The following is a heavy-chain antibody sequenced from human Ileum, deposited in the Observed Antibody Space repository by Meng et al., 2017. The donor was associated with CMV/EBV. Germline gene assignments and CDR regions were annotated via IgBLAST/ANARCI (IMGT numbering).Heavy chain of an antibody. Sequence: GESLKISCVGSGLTFTNYWMHWVRQVPGKGLVWVSGINFDGSAVFYADSAKGRFTMSRENTKNTLYLQMNSLSVEDTAVYYCAKDHCSNSSCYMDDYYGMDVWGRGTTVTVSS. J-gene: IGHJ6*02. CDR2: INFDGSAV. D-gene: IGHD2-2*01. CDR3: AKDHCSNSSCYMDDYYGMDV. CDR1: GLTFTNYW. V-gene: IGHV3-74*01.